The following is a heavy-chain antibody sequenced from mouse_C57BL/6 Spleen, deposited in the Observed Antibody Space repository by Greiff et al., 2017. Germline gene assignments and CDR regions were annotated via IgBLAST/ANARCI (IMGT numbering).Heavy chain of an antibody. CDR3: ARSDWEGYAKDY. D-gene: IGHD4-1*01. CDR2: IYPGDGDT. Sequence: VQLQQSGPELVKPGASVKISCKASGYAFSSSWMNWVKQRPGKGLEWIGRIYPGDGDTNYNGKFKGKATLTADKSSSTAYMQLRSLTSEDSAVYFCARSDWEGYAKDYWGQGTSVTVSS. V-gene: IGHV1-82*01. J-gene: IGHJ4*01. CDR1: GYAFSSSW.